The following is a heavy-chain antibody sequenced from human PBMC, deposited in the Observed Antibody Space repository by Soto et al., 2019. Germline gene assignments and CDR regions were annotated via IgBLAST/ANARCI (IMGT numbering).Heavy chain of an antibody. CDR1: GGTFSSYA. Sequence: QVQLVQSGAEVKKPGSSVKVSCKASGGTFSSYAISWVRQAPGQGLEWMGGIIPIFGTANYAQKFQGRVTITADESTSTAYMELSSLRSEDSAVYYCARQVGYCSSTSCYRDYYHYYGMDVWGQGTTVTVSS. CDR3: ARQVGYCSSTSCYRDYYHYYGMDV. V-gene: IGHV1-69*01. D-gene: IGHD2-2*02. J-gene: IGHJ6*02. CDR2: IIPIFGTA.